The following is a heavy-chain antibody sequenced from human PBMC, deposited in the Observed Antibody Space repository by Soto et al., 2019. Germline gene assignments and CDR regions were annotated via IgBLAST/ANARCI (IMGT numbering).Heavy chain of an antibody. CDR2: IYWDDDE. J-gene: IGHJ6*02. CDR3: VRNWRYYGGDYYYGMDA. V-gene: IGHV2-5*02. Sequence: ITLKESGPPLVKPTQTLTLTCTFSGFSLNTGGVGVGWVRQPRGKAMEWLALIYWDDDERYRPSLRSRLNIAKDTITIQVVLTMTNMDPEDTATYYCVRNWRYYGGDYYYGMDAWGQGTTVTVSS. CDR1: GFSLNTGGVG. D-gene: IGHD3-10*01.